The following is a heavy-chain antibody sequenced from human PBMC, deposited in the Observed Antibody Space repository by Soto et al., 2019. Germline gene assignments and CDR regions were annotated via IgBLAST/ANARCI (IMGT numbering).Heavy chain of an antibody. CDR3: AKGPPREKVDS. J-gene: IGHJ4*02. V-gene: IGHV4-30-4*02. CDR1: GESMSSDDSN. Sequence: SDTLSLTCTVSGESMSSDDSNWSWIRQPPGKGLEWLGHIYSGGSIYNNPSLGGRLTISVDMSKNQFSLNLNSVTAADTAVYYCAKGPPREKVDSCGQRTLVTXSS. CDR2: IYSGGSI. D-gene: IGHD1-26*01.